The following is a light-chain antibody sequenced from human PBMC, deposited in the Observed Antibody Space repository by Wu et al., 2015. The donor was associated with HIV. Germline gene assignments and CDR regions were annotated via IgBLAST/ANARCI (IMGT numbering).Light chain of an antibody. Sequence: DILMTQSPSSLSASVGDRVIISCRTSENVKTYLNWYQQSPGKPPKLLIFGASGLSSGVSPRFSGSGSGTDFTLTIYSLQAEDFATYYCQQSYSSPRTFGQGTKV. CDR1: ENVKTY. J-gene: IGKJ1*01. V-gene: IGKV1-39*01. CDR3: QQSYSSPRT. CDR2: GAS.